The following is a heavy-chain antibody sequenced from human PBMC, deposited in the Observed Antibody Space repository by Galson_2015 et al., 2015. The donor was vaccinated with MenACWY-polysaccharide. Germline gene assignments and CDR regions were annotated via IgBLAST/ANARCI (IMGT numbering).Heavy chain of an antibody. Sequence: SLRLSCAASGFTFSDYYMSWIRQAPGKGLEWVSYISSSGSTIYYADSVKGRFTISRDNAKNSLYLQMNSLRAEDTAVYYCARGRLDDFWSGYHYGLPYYFDYWGQGTLVTVSS. CDR3: ARGRLDDFWSGYHYGLPYYFDY. CDR1: GFTFSDYY. D-gene: IGHD3-3*01. J-gene: IGHJ4*02. CDR2: ISSSGSTI. V-gene: IGHV3-11*01.